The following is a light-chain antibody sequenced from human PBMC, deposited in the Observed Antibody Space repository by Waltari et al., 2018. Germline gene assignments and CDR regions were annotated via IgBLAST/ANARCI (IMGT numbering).Light chain of an antibody. Sequence: QSALTQPASVSGSPGQSITISCTGTSSDVGGYNYVSWYQQHPGKAPKFLIYDVSKRPSGVSYRFSGSKSGNTASLTISGLQADDEADYYCSSYATSNTLVFGGGTKLTVL. J-gene: IGLJ3*02. CDR3: SSYATSNTLV. CDR1: SSDVGGYNY. CDR2: DVS. V-gene: IGLV2-14*03.